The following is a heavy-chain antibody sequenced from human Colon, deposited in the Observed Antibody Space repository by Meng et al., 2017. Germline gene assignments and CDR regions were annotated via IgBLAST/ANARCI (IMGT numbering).Heavy chain of an antibody. CDR2: IRTKAFNYAT. J-gene: IGHJ4*02. CDR3: TREFGELKFSAADFDY. V-gene: IGHV3-73*01. D-gene: IGHD3-10*01. CDR1: GFTFRDST. Sequence: GESLKISCAASGFTFRDSTMHWVRQASGKGLEWIGRIRTKAFNYATTYSASVKGRFTISRDDSNNTAYLQMNSLKTEDTAVYFCTREFGELKFSAADFDYWGQGTLVTVSS.